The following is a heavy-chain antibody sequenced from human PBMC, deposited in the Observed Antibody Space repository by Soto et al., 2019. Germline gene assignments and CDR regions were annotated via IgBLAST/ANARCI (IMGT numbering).Heavy chain of an antibody. CDR1: GYTFTSYA. D-gene: IGHD5-12*01. CDR3: ARAGGYSGYEPPMDYYGMDV. V-gene: IGHV1-3*01. CDR2: INAGNGNT. Sequence: GASVKVSCKASGYTFTSYAMHWVRQAPGQRLEWMGWINAGNGNTKYSQKFQGRVTITRDTSASTAYMELSSLRSEDTAVYYCARAGGYSGYEPPMDYYGMDVWGQGTTVTVSS. J-gene: IGHJ6*02.